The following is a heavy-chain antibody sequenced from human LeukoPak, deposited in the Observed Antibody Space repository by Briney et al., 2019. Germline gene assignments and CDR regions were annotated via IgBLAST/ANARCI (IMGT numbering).Heavy chain of an antibody. CDR3: AKDKYYYGSGGDFDH. Sequence: GGSLRLSCAASGFTLSSYWMHWVRQAPGKGLVWVSRINSDGSSTSYADSVKGRFTISRDNAKNTLYLQMNSLRAEDTAVYYCAKDKYYYGSGGDFDHWGQGTLVTVSP. CDR2: INSDGSST. V-gene: IGHV3-74*01. CDR1: GFTLSSYW. D-gene: IGHD3-10*01. J-gene: IGHJ4*02.